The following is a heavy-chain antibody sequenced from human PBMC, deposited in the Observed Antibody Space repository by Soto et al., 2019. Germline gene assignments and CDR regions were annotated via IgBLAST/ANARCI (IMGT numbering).Heavy chain of an antibody. CDR2: ISGTTKYI. CDR1: VFTFISFN. D-gene: IGHD3-10*01. CDR3: ARSVLFRGLNRAFDI. Sequence: GWSLRLSCSSSVFTFISFNMHWVRQAPGKGLEWVSSISGTTKYIYYGDSVKGRFTISRDNAENSMFLQMNSLRVEDTAVYYCARSVLFRGLNRAFDIWGQGTLVTVSS. J-gene: IGHJ3*02. V-gene: IGHV3-21*01.